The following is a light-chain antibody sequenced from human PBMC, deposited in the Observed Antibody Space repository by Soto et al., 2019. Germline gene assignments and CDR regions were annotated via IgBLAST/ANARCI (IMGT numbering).Light chain of an antibody. J-gene: IGKJ1*01. Sequence: EIVLTQSPGTLSLSPGARATLSCRASQSVSNNYLAWYQQKPGQAPRLLIYGTSNRATGIPDRFSGSGSGTDFALTVSRLEPEDFALYYCQQYGSSPWTFGQGTKVEAK. CDR1: QSVSNNY. CDR3: QQYGSSPWT. V-gene: IGKV3-20*01. CDR2: GTS.